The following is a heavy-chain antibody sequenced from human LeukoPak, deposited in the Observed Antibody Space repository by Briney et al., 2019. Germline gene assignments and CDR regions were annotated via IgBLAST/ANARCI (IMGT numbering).Heavy chain of an antibody. CDR2: IRYDGSNK. CDR1: GFTFSSYG. Sequence: GGSLRLSCAASGFTFSSYGMHWVRQAPGKGLEWVAFIRYDGSNKYYADSVKGRFTISRDNSKNTLYLQMNSLRAEDTAVYYCAKVRLGYCSGGSCSRGGTSMDVWGRGTTVTISS. V-gene: IGHV3-30*02. J-gene: IGHJ6*03. CDR3: AKVRLGYCSGGSCSRGGTSMDV. D-gene: IGHD2-15*01.